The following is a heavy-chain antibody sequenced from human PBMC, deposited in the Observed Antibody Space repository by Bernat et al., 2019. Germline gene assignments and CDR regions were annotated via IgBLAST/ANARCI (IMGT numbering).Heavy chain of an antibody. Sequence: QVQLVESGGGVVQPGRSLRLSCAASGFTFSSYGMHWVRQAPGKGLEWVAVIWYDGSNKYYADSVKGRFTISRDNSKNTLYLQMNSLRAEDTAVYYCASGNSGYSDYFDYWGQGTLVTVSS. J-gene: IGHJ4*02. V-gene: IGHV3-33*01. CDR2: IWYDGSNK. CDR1: GFTFSSYG. D-gene: IGHD5-12*01. CDR3: ASGNSGYSDYFDY.